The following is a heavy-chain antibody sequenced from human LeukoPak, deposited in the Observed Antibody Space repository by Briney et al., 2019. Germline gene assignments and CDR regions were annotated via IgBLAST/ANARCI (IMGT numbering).Heavy chain of an antibody. D-gene: IGHD3-9*01. J-gene: IGHJ5*02. CDR2: ISYSGTT. CDR1: GASISSSRYY. Sequence: KPSQTLSLTCTVSGASISSSRYYWGWIRQPPGKGLEWIGSISYSGTTYYNPSLKSRVTISVDTSRNQFSLKLSSVTAADTAVYYCARGGRYFDWGFDPWGQGTLVTVSS. CDR3: ARGGRYFDWGFDP. V-gene: IGHV4-39*01.